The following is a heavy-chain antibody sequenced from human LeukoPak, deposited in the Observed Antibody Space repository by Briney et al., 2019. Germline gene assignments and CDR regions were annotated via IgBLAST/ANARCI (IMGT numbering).Heavy chain of an antibody. D-gene: IGHD2-2*01. CDR3: ARLGGYCSSTSCYSAGFDP. V-gene: IGHV4-38-2*02. CDR1: GYSISSGYY. Sequence: PSETLSLTCTVSGYSISSGYYWGWIRQPPGKGLEWIGSIYHSGRTYYNPSLKSRVTISIDTSKNQFSLKLSSVTAADTAVYYCARLGGYCSSTSCYSAGFDPWGQGTLVTVSS. J-gene: IGHJ5*02. CDR2: IYHSGRT.